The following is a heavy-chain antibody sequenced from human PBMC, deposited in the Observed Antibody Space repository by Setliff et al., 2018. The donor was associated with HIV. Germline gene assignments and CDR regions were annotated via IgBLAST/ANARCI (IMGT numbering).Heavy chain of an antibody. CDR3: ARGGEKLGSSWYYYYYYMDV. J-gene: IGHJ6*03. V-gene: IGHV1-69*13. D-gene: IGHD6-13*01. CDR1: GGAFSSYA. CDR2: IIPIFATV. Sequence: SVKVSCKASGGAFSSYAISWVRQAPGQGLEWMGGIIPIFATVNYAQKFQGRLTITADESTNTAYMELTSLRSEDTAMYYCARGGEKLGSSWYYYYYYMDVWGKGTTVTVSS.